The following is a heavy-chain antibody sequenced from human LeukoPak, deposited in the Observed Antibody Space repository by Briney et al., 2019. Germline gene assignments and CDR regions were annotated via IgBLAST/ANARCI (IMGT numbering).Heavy chain of an antibody. J-gene: IGHJ5*02. CDR3: ARRRYFDTYLDP. D-gene: IGHD2/OR15-2a*01. Sequence: GESLRISCKGPEYDFANYWIGWVRQVPGRGLEWMGIVYPTVHYSPSFQGRVTISIDRSVSTAYLQWTSPKASDSAMYFCARRRYFDTYLDPWGQGTLVTVSS. V-gene: IGHV5-51*01. CDR1: EYDFANYW. CDR2: VYPTVH.